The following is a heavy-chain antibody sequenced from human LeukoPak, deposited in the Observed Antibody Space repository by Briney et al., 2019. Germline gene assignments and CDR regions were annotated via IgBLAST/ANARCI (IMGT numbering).Heavy chain of an antibody. CDR1: GGSISSSSYY. D-gene: IGHD2-2*01. Sequence: SETLSLTCTVSGGSISSSSYYWGWIRQPPGKGLEWIGSIYYSGSTYYNPSLKSRVTISVDTSKNQFSLKLSSVTAADTAVYYCARHTSPDVVPALDVWGKGTTVTVSS. J-gene: IGHJ6*04. CDR3: ARHTSPDVVPALDV. V-gene: IGHV4-39*01. CDR2: IYYSGST.